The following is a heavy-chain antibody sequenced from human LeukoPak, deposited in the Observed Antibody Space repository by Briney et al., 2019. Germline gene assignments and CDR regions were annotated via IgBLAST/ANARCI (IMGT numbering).Heavy chain of an antibody. D-gene: IGHD3-22*01. J-gene: IGHJ2*01. CDR1: GYSISSGYY. V-gene: IGHV4-38-2*01. Sequence: SETLSLTCAVSGYSISSGYYWGWIRQPPGKGLEWIGSIYYSGSTYYNPSLKSRVTISVDTSKNQFSLKLSSVTAADTAVYYCARLRITMIVVVIPWDFDLWGRGTLVTVSS. CDR3: ARLRITMIVVVIPWDFDL. CDR2: IYYSGST.